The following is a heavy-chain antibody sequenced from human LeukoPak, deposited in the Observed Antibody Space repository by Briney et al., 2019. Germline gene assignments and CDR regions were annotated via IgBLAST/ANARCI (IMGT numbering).Heavy chain of an antibody. CDR3: ATDFYDTT. Sequence: GESLRLSCATSGFSFSDAWMNWVRQAPGKGLEWVGRIRRNSDGGTIDYAAPVKGRFALSRDDSKNTLYLHMSSLQTEDTAVYYCATDFYDTTWGQGTLVTVSS. V-gene: IGHV3-15*07. D-gene: IGHD3-22*01. J-gene: IGHJ5*02. CDR1: GFSFSDAW. CDR2: IRRNSDGGTI.